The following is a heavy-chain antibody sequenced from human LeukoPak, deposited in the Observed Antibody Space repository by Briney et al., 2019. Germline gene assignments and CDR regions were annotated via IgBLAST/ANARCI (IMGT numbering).Heavy chain of an antibody. Sequence: PGGSLRLSCAASGFTFSSYWMHWVRQTPGRGLVWVSRMDIDGSSTSYADSVKGRFTISRDNAKNTLYLQMNSLRVEDTAVYYCARVGPYGSGSYHVDYRGQGTLVTVSS. J-gene: IGHJ4*02. D-gene: IGHD3-10*01. CDR2: MDIDGSST. V-gene: IGHV3-74*01. CDR3: ARVGPYGSGSYHVDY. CDR1: GFTFSSYW.